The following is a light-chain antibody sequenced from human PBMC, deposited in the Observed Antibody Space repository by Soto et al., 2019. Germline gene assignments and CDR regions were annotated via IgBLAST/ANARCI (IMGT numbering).Light chain of an antibody. CDR1: QSVSSN. Sequence: EIVLTQSPATLSLSPGERATLSCRASQSVSSNLAWYQQKPGQAPRLLIYDASTRATGIPGRFSGSGSGTEFTLTISSLEPEDFAVYYCQQHNNWPWTFGQGAKVEIK. V-gene: IGKV3-11*01. CDR3: QQHNNWPWT. J-gene: IGKJ1*01. CDR2: DAS.